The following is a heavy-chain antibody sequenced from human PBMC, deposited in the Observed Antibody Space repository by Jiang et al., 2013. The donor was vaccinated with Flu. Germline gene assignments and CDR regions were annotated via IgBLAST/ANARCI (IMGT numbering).Heavy chain of an antibody. CDR2: ISYDGSNK. J-gene: IGHJ2*01. CDR3: AKGLLNDYGGNSGWYFDL. V-gene: IGHV3-30*18. CDR1: GFTFSSYG. Sequence: PGRSLRLSCAASGFTFSSYGMHWVRQAPGKGLEWVAVISYDGSNKYYADSVKGRFTISRDNSKNTLYLQMNSLRAEDTAVYYCAKGLLNDYGGNSGWYFDLWGRGTLVTVSS. D-gene: IGHD4-23*01.